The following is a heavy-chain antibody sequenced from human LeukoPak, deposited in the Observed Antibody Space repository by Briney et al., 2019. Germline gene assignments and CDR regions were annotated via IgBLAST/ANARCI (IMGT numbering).Heavy chain of an antibody. J-gene: IGHJ4*02. D-gene: IGHD1-26*01. CDR2: ISGSGGST. V-gene: IGHV3-23*01. CDR1: GFTFSSYA. CDR3: AARSSGNPYF. Sequence: PGGSLRLSCAASGFTFSSYAMSWVRQVPGKGLEWVSAISGSGGSTYYADSVKGRFTISRDNSKNTLYLQMNSLRVEDTAVYYCAARSSGNPYFWGQGTLVTVSS.